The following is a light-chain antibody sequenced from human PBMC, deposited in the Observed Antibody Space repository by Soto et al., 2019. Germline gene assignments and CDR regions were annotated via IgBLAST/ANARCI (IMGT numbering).Light chain of an antibody. Sequence: QSALTQPASVSGSPGQSITISCSGTSSDVGDYYYVSWYQHHPGKAPKLLIYGVTDRPSGVSHRFSGSRSDSTASLTISGLQAEDEADYYCSSYTSSSTLIFGGGTKLTVL. CDR3: SSYTSSSTLI. CDR1: SSDVGDYYY. J-gene: IGLJ2*01. V-gene: IGLV2-14*01. CDR2: GVT.